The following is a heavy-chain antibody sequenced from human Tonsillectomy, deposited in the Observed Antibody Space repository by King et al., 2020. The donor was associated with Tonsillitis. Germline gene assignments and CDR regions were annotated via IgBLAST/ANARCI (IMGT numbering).Heavy chain of an antibody. V-gene: IGHV4-38-2*01. Sequence: VQLQESGPGLVKPSETLSLTCAVSGYSISSGYYWGWIRQPPGKGLEWIGSIYHSGSTYYNPSLKSRVTISVDTSKNQFSLKLSSVTAADTAVYYCARVGDYYDSSGYYGYFDYWGQGTLVTVSS. D-gene: IGHD3-22*01. CDR1: GYSISSGYY. CDR2: IYHSGST. J-gene: IGHJ4*02. CDR3: ARVGDYYDSSGYYGYFDY.